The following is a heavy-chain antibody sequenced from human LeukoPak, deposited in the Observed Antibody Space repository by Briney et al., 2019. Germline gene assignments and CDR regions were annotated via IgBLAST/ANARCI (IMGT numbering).Heavy chain of an antibody. J-gene: IGHJ4*02. CDR1: GGTFSSYA. CDR3: ARDRGWRSGYYFDY. CDR2: IIPIFGTA. Sequence: GSSVKVSCKASGGTFSSYAISWVRQAPGQGLEWVGGIIPIFGTANYAQKFQGRVTITADKSTSTAYMALSSLRSEDTAVYYCARDRGWRSGYYFDYWGQGTLVTVSS. D-gene: IGHD6-19*01. V-gene: IGHV1-69*06.